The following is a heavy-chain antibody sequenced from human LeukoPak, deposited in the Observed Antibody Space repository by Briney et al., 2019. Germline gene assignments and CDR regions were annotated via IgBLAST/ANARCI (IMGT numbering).Heavy chain of an antibody. CDR3: ASTSSGWYNY. V-gene: IGHV3-21*01. Sequence: PGGSLRLSCAASGVTFSNYGMNWVRQAPGKGLEWVSSISSSSSYIYYADSVKGRFTISRDNAKNSLYLQMNSLRAEDTAVYYCASTSSGWYNYWGQGTLVTVSS. D-gene: IGHD6-19*01. CDR2: ISSSSSYI. CDR1: GVTFSNYG. J-gene: IGHJ4*02.